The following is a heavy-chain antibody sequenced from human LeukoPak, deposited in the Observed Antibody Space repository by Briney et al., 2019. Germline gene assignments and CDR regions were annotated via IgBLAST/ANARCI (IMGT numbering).Heavy chain of an antibody. J-gene: IGHJ3*02. CDR3: ARDSDYLNAVDI. V-gene: IGHV3-48*02. D-gene: IGHD4-17*01. CDR2: ITSSSTLI. CDR1: GFTFSSYS. Sequence: HPGGSLRLSCAASGFTFSSYSMNWVREAPGKGLEWVSYITSSSTLIYYADSVKGRFTISRDNAKNSLYLQMNSLRDEDTAVYYCARDSDYLNAVDIWGQGTMVTVSS.